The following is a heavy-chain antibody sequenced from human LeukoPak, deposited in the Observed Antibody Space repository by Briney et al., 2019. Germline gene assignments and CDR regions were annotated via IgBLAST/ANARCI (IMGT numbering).Heavy chain of an antibody. CDR3: ARPAERGYSYGLDF. Sequence: SGTLSLTCGVSGGSITSTNYWTWVRQPPGKGLEWIGYIYYSGSTNYNPSLKSRVTISLDTSKNQVSLTLSSVTAADTAVYYCARPAERGYSYGLDFWGQGTMVTVSS. V-gene: IGHV4-59*01. CDR2: IYYSGST. J-gene: IGHJ3*01. CDR1: GGSITSTNY. D-gene: IGHD5-18*01.